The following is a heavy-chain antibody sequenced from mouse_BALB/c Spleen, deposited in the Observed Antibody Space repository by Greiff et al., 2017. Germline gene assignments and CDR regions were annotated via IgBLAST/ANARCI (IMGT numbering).Heavy chain of an antibody. D-gene: IGHD2-14*01. Sequence: QVQLQQPGAELVKPGAPVKLSCKASGYTFTSYWMNWVKQRPGRGLEWIGRIDPSDSETHYNQKFKDKATLTVDKSSSTAYIQLSSLTSEDSAVYYCAREGAYYRYDGLYYFDYWGQGTTLTVSS. V-gene: IGHV1-69*02. CDR1: GYTFTSYW. J-gene: IGHJ2*01. CDR3: AREGAYYRYDGLYYFDY. CDR2: IDPSDSET.